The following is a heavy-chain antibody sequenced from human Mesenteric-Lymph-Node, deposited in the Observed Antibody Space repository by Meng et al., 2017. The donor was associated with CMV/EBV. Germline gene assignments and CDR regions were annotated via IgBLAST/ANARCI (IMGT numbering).Heavy chain of an antibody. Sequence: GESLKISCAASGLIFDNYAMSWVRQAPGKGLEWVSSITTSSSHTYYADSVKGRFTISRDDAKNSLFLQMSSLRVEDTAMYFCARRPTSGWGQGTLVTVSS. V-gene: IGHV3-21*01. D-gene: IGHD3-10*01. CDR1: GLIFDNYA. J-gene: IGHJ4*02. CDR3: ARRPTSG. CDR2: ITTSSSHT.